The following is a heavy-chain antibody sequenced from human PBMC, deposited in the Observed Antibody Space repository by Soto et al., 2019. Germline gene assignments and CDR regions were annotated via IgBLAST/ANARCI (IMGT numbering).Heavy chain of an antibody. CDR3: ARGGHIAVVTASFDY. V-gene: IGHV1-46*02. Sequence: ASVKVSCKPSGYTFNTYYLHWLRQAPGQALEWMGVIHPSGGGTTYAQKFLGRVTVTRDTSTTTVFMELSSLRSDDTAVYYCARGGHIAVVTASFDYWGQGTQVTGSS. CDR1: GYTFNTYY. CDR2: IHPSGGGT. J-gene: IGHJ4*02. D-gene: IGHD2-21*02.